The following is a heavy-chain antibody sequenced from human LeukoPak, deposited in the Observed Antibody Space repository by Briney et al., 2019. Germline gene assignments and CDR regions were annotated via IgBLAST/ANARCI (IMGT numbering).Heavy chain of an antibody. D-gene: IGHD2-15*01. J-gene: IGHJ4*02. CDR2: IYYSGST. V-gene: IGHV4-59*05. CDR1: GFTVSSNY. Sequence: GSLRLSCAASGFTVSSNYMSWVRQAPGKGLEWIGSIYYSGSTYYNPSLKSRVTISVDTSKNQFSLKLSSVTAADTAVYYCAREYCSGGSCLYFDYWGQGTLVTVSS. CDR3: AREYCSGGSCLYFDY.